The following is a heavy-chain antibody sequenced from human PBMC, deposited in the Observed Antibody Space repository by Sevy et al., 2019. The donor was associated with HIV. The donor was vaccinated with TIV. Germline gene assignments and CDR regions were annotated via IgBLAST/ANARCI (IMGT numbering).Heavy chain of an antibody. D-gene: IGHD2-8*01. CDR2: IYFSGST. Sequence: SETLSLTCTVSGGSITSSSFYWGWIRQPPGKGLEWIGSIYFSGSTYYNPSLKSRVTISVATSKNQFSLTLTSVTAADTAVYYCARQHCTDGVCYRGDYYGMDVWGQGTTVTVSS. J-gene: IGHJ6*02. CDR3: ARQHCTDGVCYRGDYYGMDV. V-gene: IGHV4-39*01. CDR1: GGSITSSSFY.